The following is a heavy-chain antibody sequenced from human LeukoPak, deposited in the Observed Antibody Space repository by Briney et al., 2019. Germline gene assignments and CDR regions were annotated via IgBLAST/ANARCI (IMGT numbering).Heavy chain of an antibody. D-gene: IGHD1-26*01. CDR1: GFTFSSYD. Sequence: GGSLRLSCAASGFTFSSYDMNWVRQAPGKGLEWVSYISSSGSTIFYADSVKGRFTISRDNAKNSLNLHMNSLRAEDTAVYYCARDRWSGSYYAYFDYWGQGTLVTVSS. J-gene: IGHJ4*02. CDR3: ARDRWSGSYYAYFDY. CDR2: ISSSGSTI. V-gene: IGHV3-48*03.